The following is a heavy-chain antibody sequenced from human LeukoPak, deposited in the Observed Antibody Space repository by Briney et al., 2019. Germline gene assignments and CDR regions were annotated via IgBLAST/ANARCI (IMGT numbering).Heavy chain of an antibody. CDR1: GGSISGYY. CDR3: ARAASVRGWYVAY. Sequence: SETLSLTCAVYGGSISGYYWSWIRQPPGKGLEWIGEINHSGSTNYNPSLKSRVTISVDTSKNQFSLKLSSVTAADTAVYYCARAASVRGWYVAYWGQGTLVTVSS. D-gene: IGHD6-19*01. V-gene: IGHV4-34*01. J-gene: IGHJ4*02. CDR2: INHSGST.